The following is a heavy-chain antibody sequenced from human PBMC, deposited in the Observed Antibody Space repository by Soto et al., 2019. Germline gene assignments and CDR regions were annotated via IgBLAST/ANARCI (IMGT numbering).Heavy chain of an antibody. V-gene: IGHV1-18*01. CDR1: GYTFNNYG. CDR2: ISVYNGNK. Sequence: ASVKVSCKASGYTFNNYGITWVRQAPGQGLEWLGWISVYNGNKNYAKKVQGRVSMTADTSTSTAHMELRSMQSDDTAVYFCARVAITLIRGLKVDFYSMDVWGQGTTVTVSS. D-gene: IGHD3-10*01. J-gene: IGHJ6*02. CDR3: ARVAITLIRGLKVDFYSMDV.